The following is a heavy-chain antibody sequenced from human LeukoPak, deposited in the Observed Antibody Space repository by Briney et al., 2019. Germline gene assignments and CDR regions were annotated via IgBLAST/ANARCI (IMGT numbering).Heavy chain of an antibody. J-gene: IGHJ4*02. D-gene: IGHD6-13*01. Sequence: SETLSLTCTVSGDSISSSSYYWGWIRQPPGKGLEWIGSIYYSGSTYYNPSLKSRVTISVDTSKNQFSLKLSSVTAADTAVYYCARLVASSSWWDYWGQGTLVTVSS. CDR2: IYYSGST. CDR1: GDSISSSSYY. V-gene: IGHV4-39*01. CDR3: ARLVASSSWWDY.